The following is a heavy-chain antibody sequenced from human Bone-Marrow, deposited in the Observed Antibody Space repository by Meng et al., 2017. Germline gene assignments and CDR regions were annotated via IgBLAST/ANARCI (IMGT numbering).Heavy chain of an antibody. V-gene: IGHV3-43D*03. CDR2: ISWDGGST. CDR1: GFTFDDYA. Sequence: GESLKISCAASGFTFDDYAMHWVRQAPGKGLEWVSLISWDGGSTYYADSVKGRFTISRDNSKNSLYLQMNSLRAEDTALYYCASKGTSSSYDYWGQGTLVTVSS. D-gene: IGHD6-13*01. CDR3: ASKGTSSSYDY. J-gene: IGHJ4*02.